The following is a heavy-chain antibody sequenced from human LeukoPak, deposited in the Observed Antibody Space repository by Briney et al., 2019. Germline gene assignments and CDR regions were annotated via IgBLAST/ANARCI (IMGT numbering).Heavy chain of an antibody. Sequence: GGSLRLSCAASGFTFSSYGMSWVRQAPGKGLEWVSSISSSSSYIYYADSVKGRFTISRDNAKNSLYLQMNSLRAEDTAVYYCARGGSYLPNFDYWGQGTLVTVSS. CDR1: GFTFSSYG. D-gene: IGHD1-26*01. V-gene: IGHV3-21*01. CDR3: ARGGSYLPNFDY. CDR2: ISSSSSYI. J-gene: IGHJ4*02.